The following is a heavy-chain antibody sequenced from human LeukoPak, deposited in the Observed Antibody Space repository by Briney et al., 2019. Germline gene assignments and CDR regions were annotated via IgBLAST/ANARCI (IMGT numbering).Heavy chain of an antibody. J-gene: IGHJ5*02. CDR2: IYDSGST. CDR3: ARHHGP. CDR1: GGSIGSSYYD. Sequence: SETLSLTCAVSGGSIGSSYYDWGWIRQPPGKGLEWIGSIYDSGSTYYNPSLKSRVTISVDTSKNQFSLKLNSVTAADTAVYYCARHHGPWGRGTLVTVSS. V-gene: IGHV4-39*01.